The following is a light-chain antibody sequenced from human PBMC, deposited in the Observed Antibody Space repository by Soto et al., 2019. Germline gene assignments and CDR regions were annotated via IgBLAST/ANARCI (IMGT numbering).Light chain of an antibody. CDR3: QQRSNWPIT. V-gene: IGKV3-11*01. CDR1: ENINKY. CDR2: DAS. Sequence: EIVLTQSPGTLSLSPGERATLSCRTSENINKYLAWYQQKPGQAPRLLIYDASNRATGIPARFSGSGSGTDFTLTISSLEPEDSAVYYCQQRSNWPITFGQGTRLEIK. J-gene: IGKJ5*01.